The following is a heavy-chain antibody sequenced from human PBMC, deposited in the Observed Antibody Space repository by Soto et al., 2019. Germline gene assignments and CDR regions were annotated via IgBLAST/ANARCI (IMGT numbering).Heavy chain of an antibody. V-gene: IGHV3-23*01. Sequence: EVHLLESGGGLVQPGGSLRISCAASGFAFSNYAMTWFRQAPGKGLEWVSDISDGAGATHYADSVKGRFTISRDDSKNTLYLQLDRLKAEDAAVYYCAKGRTFFDFWGQGTLVSVSS. J-gene: IGHJ4*02. CDR3: AKGRTFFDF. CDR2: ISDGAGAT. D-gene: IGHD3-16*01. CDR1: GFAFSNYA.